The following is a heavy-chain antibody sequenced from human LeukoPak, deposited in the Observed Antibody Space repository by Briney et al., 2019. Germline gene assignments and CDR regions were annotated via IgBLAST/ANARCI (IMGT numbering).Heavy chain of an antibody. CDR1: GFTFSSYG. CDR2: ISYDGSNK. CDR3: AKAPTPTGFYMHY. Sequence: GGSLRLSCAASGFTFSSYGMHWVRQAPGKGLEWVAVISYDGSNKDYADSVKGRFTISRDNSKTSLYLQMNSLRTEDTALYYCAKAPTPTGFYMHYWGQGTLVTVSS. V-gene: IGHV3-30*18. D-gene: IGHD3-9*01. J-gene: IGHJ4*02.